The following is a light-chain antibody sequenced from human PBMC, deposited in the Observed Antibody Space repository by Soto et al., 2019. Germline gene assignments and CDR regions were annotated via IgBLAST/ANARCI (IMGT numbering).Light chain of an antibody. V-gene: IGKV1-9*01. CDR3: QHLNSYPLT. CDR2: AAS. CDR1: QGISSY. J-gene: IGKJ4*01. Sequence: DIQLTQSPSFMSASVGDRVTITCRASQGISSYLAWYQQKPGKAPKLLIYAASTLQSGVPSRFSGSGSGTEFNLTISRLQTEDFATYYCQHLNSYPLTFGGGTKV.